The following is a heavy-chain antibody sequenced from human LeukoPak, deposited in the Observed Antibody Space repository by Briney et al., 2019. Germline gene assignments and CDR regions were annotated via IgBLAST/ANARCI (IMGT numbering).Heavy chain of an antibody. V-gene: IGHV3-23*01. CDR1: GFTFSSYA. J-gene: IGHJ4*02. Sequence: GGSLLLSCAASGFTFSSYAMSWGRQAPGKGVEWVSAISGSGGSTYYADSVKGRFTISRDNSKNTLYLQMNSLRAEDTAVYYCAKDELAGRYCSSTSCYLEPSYWGQGTLVTVSS. CDR2: ISGSGGST. D-gene: IGHD2-2*01. CDR3: AKDELAGRYCSSTSCYLEPSY.